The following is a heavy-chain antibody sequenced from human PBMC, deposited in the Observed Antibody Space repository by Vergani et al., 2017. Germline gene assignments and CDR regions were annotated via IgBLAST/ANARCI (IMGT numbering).Heavy chain of an antibody. CDR2: ISGSGGST. Sequence: EVQLLESGGGLVQPGGSVRLSCAASGFTFSSYAMSWVRQAPGKGLEWVSAISGSGGSTYYADSVKGRFTISRDNSKNTLYLQMNSLRAEDTAVYYCAKVGNYYYYYMDVWGKGTTVTVSS. CDR1: GFTFSSYA. CDR3: AKVGNYYYYYMDV. J-gene: IGHJ6*03. V-gene: IGHV3-23*01.